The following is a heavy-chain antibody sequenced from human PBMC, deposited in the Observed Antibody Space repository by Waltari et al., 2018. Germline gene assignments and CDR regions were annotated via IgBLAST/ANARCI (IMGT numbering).Heavy chain of an antibody. CDR2: INPNSGGT. CDR1: GYTFTGYY. J-gene: IGHJ1*01. Sequence: QVQLVQSGAEVKKPGASVKVSCKASGYTFTGYYMHWVRQAPGQGLEWMGRINPNSGGTNYAQKFQGRVTMTRDTSISTAYMELSRLRSDDTAVYYCARTYCSGGSCYSVKYFQHWGQGTLVTVSS. V-gene: IGHV1-2*06. CDR3: ARTYCSGGSCYSVKYFQH. D-gene: IGHD2-15*01.